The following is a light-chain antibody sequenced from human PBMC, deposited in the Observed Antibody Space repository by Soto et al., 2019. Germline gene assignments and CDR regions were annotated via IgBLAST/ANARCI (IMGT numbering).Light chain of an antibody. J-gene: IGLJ2*01. CDR3: SSYTSSSTPVV. CDR1: SSDVGGYNY. Sequence: QSALTQPASVSGSPGQSITISCTGTSSDVGGYNYVSWYQQHPGKAPKLMIYDVSNRPSGVSNRFSGSKSGNTASLTISGLPAEDEADYYCSSYTSSSTPVVFGGGTKL. V-gene: IGLV2-14*01. CDR2: DVS.